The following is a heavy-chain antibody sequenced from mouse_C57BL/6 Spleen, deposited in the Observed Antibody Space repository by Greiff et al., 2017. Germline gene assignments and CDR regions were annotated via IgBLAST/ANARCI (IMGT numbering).Heavy chain of an antibody. J-gene: IGHJ2*01. CDR3: ARSYDDDYFDY. Sequence: VQLLQSGPELVQPGASVKISCKASGYSFTDYNMNWVQQSNGKSLEWIGLISPDYGTTSYNQKFKGKATLTVDKASSTAYMQLNSLKSEDSAIYYCARSYDDDYFDYGGQGTTLTVSS. CDR2: ISPDYGTT. CDR1: GYSFTDYN. V-gene: IGHV1-39*01. D-gene: IGHD2-4*01.